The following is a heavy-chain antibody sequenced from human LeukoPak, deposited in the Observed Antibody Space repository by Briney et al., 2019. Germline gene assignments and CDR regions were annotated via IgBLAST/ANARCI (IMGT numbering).Heavy chain of an antibody. J-gene: IGHJ4*02. D-gene: IGHD1/OR15-1a*01. CDR3: ARQRGQTTDRRYFDY. CDR1: VGSISSYY. CDR2: IYYSERT. Sequence: SETLSLTCTVSVGSISSYYWSRIRQPPGKGLEWIGYIYYSERTDYNPFLKSRVTISVDTSKNQFSLKVSSVTAADTAVYYCARQRGQTTDRRYFDYWGQGTLVTVSS. V-gene: IGHV4-59*01.